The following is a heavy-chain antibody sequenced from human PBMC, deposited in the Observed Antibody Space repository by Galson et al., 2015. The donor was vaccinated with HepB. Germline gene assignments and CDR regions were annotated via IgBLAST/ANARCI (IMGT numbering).Heavy chain of an antibody. CDR3: ARAWRGSGSYAFDI. CDR1: GYTFTGYY. CDR2: INTNSGGT. Sequence: SVKVSCKASGYTFTGYYMHWVRQAPGQGLEWMGRINTNSGGTNYAQKFQGRVTMTRDTSISTAYMELSRLRSDDTAVYYCARAWRGSGSYAFDIWGQGTMVTVSS. D-gene: IGHD1-26*01. J-gene: IGHJ3*02. V-gene: IGHV1-2*06.